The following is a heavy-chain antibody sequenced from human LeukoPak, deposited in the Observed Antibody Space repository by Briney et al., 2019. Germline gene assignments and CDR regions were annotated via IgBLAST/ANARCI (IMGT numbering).Heavy chain of an antibody. D-gene: IGHD4-23*01. V-gene: IGHV3-74*01. CDR1: GFTFSSYW. Sequence: GGPLRLSCAASGFTFSSYWMQWVRQAPGKGLVWVSRINSDGSSASYADSVKGRFTISRDNAKNTLYLQMNSLRAEDTAVYYCARHLTYGGWNSWGQGTLVTVSS. J-gene: IGHJ4*02. CDR3: ARHLTYGGWNS. CDR2: INSDGSSA.